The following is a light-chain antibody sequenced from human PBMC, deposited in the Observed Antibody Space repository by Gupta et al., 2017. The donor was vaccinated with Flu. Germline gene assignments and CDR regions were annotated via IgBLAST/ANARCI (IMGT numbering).Light chain of an antibody. Sequence: PGTLSSSPGEAATLSCRARQNVSSNYLAWHQQTPGQAPRLLFYGSCSTATGIAGRFSGSASATVFTLTISRLDPEYFALYCCQQYDCSHTFGQGTKLDIK. V-gene: IGKV3-20*01. CDR2: GSC. J-gene: IGKJ2*01. CDR3: QQYDCSHT. CDR1: QNVSSNY.